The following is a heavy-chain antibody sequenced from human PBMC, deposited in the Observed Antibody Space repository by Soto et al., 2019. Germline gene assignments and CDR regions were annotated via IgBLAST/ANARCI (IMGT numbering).Heavy chain of an antibody. J-gene: IGHJ5*01. CDR1: GDSVSSSSVT. Sequence: SQTLSLTCDISGDSVSSSSVTWNWIRQSPSRGLEWLGRTYYRSRWYNDYAESVKSRIIISPDTSKNQFSLHLNSVIPDDTAVYYCVRLIGNSWLDFWGQGTLVTVSS. CDR2: TYYRSRWYN. V-gene: IGHV6-1*01. CDR3: VRLIGNSWLDF. D-gene: IGHD1-26*01.